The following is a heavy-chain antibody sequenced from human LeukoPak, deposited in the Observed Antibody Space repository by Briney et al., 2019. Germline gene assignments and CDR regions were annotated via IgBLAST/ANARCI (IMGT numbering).Heavy chain of an antibody. CDR2: MYYSGTT. V-gene: IGHV4-39*01. Sequence: SSETLSLTCTVSGGSIPSSRYYWGWIRQPPGKGLEWIGNMYYSGTTYYNPSPRSRVTISVDTSKNQFSLNLTSVTAADTAVYYCATYTNYYYMDVWGKGTPVTVSS. CDR1: GGSIPSSRYY. J-gene: IGHJ6*03. CDR3: ATYTNYYYMDV. D-gene: IGHD2-8*01.